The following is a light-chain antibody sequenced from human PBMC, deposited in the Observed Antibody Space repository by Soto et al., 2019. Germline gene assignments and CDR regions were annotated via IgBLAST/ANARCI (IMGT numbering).Light chain of an antibody. Sequence: DIQMTQSPSSLSASVGDRVTITCRASQSINTYLNWYQQMPGKAPMLLIYAASTLQSGVPSRFSGGGSGTDFTLTISSLQPEDVATYYCQQSYRTPYTFGQGTKLEI. V-gene: IGKV1-39*01. CDR1: QSINTY. CDR3: QQSYRTPYT. CDR2: AAS. J-gene: IGKJ2*01.